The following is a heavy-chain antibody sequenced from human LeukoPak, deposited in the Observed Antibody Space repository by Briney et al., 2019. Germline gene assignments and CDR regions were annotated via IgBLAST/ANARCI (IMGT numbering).Heavy chain of an antibody. Sequence: GASVKVSCKASGYTFTDYYMHWVRQAPGQGLEWMGRIKPNSGGTNYAQKFQGRVTMTRDTSISTAYMELSRLRSDDTAVYYCARHVYCRSTSCSYYYYYMDVWGKGTTVTVSS. V-gene: IGHV1-2*06. CDR3: ARHVYCRSTSCSYYYYYMDV. J-gene: IGHJ6*03. D-gene: IGHD2-2*01. CDR2: IKPNSGGT. CDR1: GYTFTDYY.